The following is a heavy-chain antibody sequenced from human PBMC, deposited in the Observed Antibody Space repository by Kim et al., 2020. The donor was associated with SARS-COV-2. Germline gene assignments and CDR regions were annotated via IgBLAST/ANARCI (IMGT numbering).Heavy chain of an antibody. V-gene: IGHV6-1*01. J-gene: IGHJ1*01. CDR1: GDRVSSNSAA. Sequence: SQTLSLTCAISGDRVSSNSAAWNWIRQSPSRGLEWLGRTFYRSKWRNDYAVSVKGRIIINPDTSKNQFSLQLNSVTPEDTAVYYCGDLNFQYWGQGTLVTVSS. CDR2: TFYRSKWRN. CDR3: GDLNFQY.